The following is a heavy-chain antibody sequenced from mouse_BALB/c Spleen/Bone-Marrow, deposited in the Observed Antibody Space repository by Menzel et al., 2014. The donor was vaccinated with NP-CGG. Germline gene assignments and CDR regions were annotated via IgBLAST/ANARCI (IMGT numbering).Heavy chain of an antibody. CDR2: ISSGGSYT. J-gene: IGHJ2*01. Sequence: EVMLVESGGGLVKPGGSLKLSCAASGFTFSSYAMSWVRQTPEKRLVWVATISSGGSYTYYPDSVKGRFAISRDKAKNTLYLQMSSLRSEDTAMYYCARHITTVVADYWGQGTTLTVSS. D-gene: IGHD1-1*01. CDR3: ARHITTVVADY. V-gene: IGHV5-9-3*01. CDR1: GFTFSSYA.